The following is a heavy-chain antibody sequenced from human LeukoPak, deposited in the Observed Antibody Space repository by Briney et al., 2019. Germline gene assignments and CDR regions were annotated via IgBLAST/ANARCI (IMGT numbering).Heavy chain of an antibody. V-gene: IGHV3-21*01. J-gene: IGHJ4*02. CDR1: GFTFSDYD. CDR3: GRAFPPLRTSSAGDL. CDR2: ISGLSSYT. D-gene: IGHD3-16*01. Sequence: GGSLRLSCSASGFTFSDYDMNCVRHAPGKGLECVSSISGLSSYTYYGESVKGRFSISRDNAKNSLYLQINSLAAEETATYYCGRAFPPLRTSSAGDLWGQGILVTVSS.